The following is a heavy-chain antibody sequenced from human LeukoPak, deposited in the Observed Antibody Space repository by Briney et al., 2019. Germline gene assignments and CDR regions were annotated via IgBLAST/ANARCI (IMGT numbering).Heavy chain of an antibody. CDR3: ARLSGYSNNDAFDI. D-gene: IGHD3-22*01. CDR2: ISSRGTTT. CDR1: GFTFSSYE. Sequence: GGSLRLSCAASGFTFSSYEMNWVRQAPGKGLEWVSYISSRGTTTYYADSVKGRFTISRDNAKNSLYLQMNSLRAEDTAVYYCARLSGYSNNDAFDIWGQGTMVTVSS. V-gene: IGHV3-48*03. J-gene: IGHJ3*02.